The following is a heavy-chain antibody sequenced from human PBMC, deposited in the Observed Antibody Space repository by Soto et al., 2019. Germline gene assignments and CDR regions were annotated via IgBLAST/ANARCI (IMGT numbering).Heavy chain of an antibody. J-gene: IGHJ6*02. V-gene: IGHV3-33*01. Sequence: QVQLVESGGGVVQPGRSLRLSCAASGFTFSSYGMHWVRQAPGKGLEWVAVIWYDGSNKYYADTVKGRFTISRDNAKNTLYLQMDTLRDQHTAVYYSARDLVPVIAVVVAFYGMDVWGQGTTVTVSS. CDR1: GFTFSSYG. CDR2: IWYDGSNK. CDR3: ARDLVPVIAVVVAFYGMDV. D-gene: IGHD6-19*01.